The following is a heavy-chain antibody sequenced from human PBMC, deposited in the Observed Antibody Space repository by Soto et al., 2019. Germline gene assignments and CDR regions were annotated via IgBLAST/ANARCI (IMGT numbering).Heavy chain of an antibody. CDR3: TIVRVADSALDH. CDR2: MSYDGSDT. D-gene: IGHD3-10*02. V-gene: IGHV3-30*02. Sequence: GGSMRLSCVGPGFIFSNNGMHWVRQTPGKGLEWAAFMSYDGSDTFYADSVKGRFTISRDNSKNTLFLHMSNLRAEDTAMYYCTIVRVADSALDHWGQGTLVTVSS. J-gene: IGHJ4*02. CDR1: GFIFSNNG.